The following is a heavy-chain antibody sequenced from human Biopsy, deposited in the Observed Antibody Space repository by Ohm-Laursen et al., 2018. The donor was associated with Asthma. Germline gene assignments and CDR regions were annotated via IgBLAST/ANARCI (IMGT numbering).Heavy chain of an antibody. CDR2: IFFDGSNK. V-gene: IGHV3-30-3*01. D-gene: IGHD6-6*01. J-gene: IGHJ4*02. Sequence: SLRLSCSASGFTFSNYVMHWVRQAPGKGLEWVAGIFFDGSNKYYADSVKGRFTISRDNSKDTLYLQVNSLRGDDTAVYYCARGKTWGRSYYFDYWGQGTLVTVSS. CDR3: ARGKTWGRSYYFDY. CDR1: GFTFSNYV.